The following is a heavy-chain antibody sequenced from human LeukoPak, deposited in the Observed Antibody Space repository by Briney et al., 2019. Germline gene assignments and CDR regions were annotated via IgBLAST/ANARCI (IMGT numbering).Heavy chain of an antibody. CDR2: INHSGST. CDR1: GGSFSGNY. V-gene: IGHV4-34*01. CDR3: ARYTVVTSSFDY. Sequence: SESLSLTSAAYGGSFSGNYWSWIRQPPGKGLEWIGEINHSGSTNYNPSLKSRVTISVDTSKNQFSLKLSSVTAADTAVYYCARYTVVTSSFDYWGQGTLVTVSS. J-gene: IGHJ4*02. D-gene: IGHD4-23*01.